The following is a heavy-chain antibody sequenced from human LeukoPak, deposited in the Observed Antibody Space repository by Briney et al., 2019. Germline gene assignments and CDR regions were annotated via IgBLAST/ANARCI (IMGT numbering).Heavy chain of an antibody. CDR3: TTDIMVRGVTPY. D-gene: IGHD3-10*01. CDR1: GFTFSNAW. J-gene: IGHJ4*02. CDR2: IKSKTDGGTT. Sequence: GGSLRLSCAASGFTFSNAWMSWVRQAPGKGLEWVGRIKSKTDGGTTDYAAPVKGRFTISRDDSKNTLYLQMNSLKTEDTAVYYCTTDIMVRGVTPYWGQGTLVTVSS. V-gene: IGHV3-15*01.